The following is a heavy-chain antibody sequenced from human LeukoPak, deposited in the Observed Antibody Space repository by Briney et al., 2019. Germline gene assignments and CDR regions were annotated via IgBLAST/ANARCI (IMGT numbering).Heavy chain of an antibody. D-gene: IGHD2-15*01. V-gene: IGHV4-39*07. CDR1: GGSISSSSYY. CDR3: ARDSRYCSGGNCHLRFDY. J-gene: IGHJ4*02. Sequence: SETLSLTCTVSGGSISSSSYYWGWIRQPPGKGLEWIGSICYSGSTYHNPSLKSRITISVDTSKNQFSLKLSSVTAADTAVYYCARDSRYCSGGNCHLRFDYWGQGILVTVSS. CDR2: ICYSGST.